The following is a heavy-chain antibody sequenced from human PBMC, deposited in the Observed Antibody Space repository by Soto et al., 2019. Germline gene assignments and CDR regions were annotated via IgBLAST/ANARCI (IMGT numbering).Heavy chain of an antibody. J-gene: IGHJ5*02. CDR3: XXXXXXGWFDP. CDR2: TNPNRGNT. Sequence: QVQLVQSGAEVKKPGASVKVSCKASGYTFTSYDXNXXXXXXXXGLGWMGRTNPNRGNTGFAQKFQGRVTMTRNTXXXXXXXXXXXXXXXXXAVXXXXXXXXXGWFDPWGQGTLVTVSS. V-gene: IGHV1-8*01. CDR1: GYTFTSYD.